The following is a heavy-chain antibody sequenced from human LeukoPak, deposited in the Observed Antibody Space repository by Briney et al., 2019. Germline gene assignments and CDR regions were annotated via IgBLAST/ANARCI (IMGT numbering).Heavy chain of an antibody. D-gene: IGHD6-13*01. J-gene: IGHJ4*02. V-gene: IGHV3-64*01. CDR1: GFTFSSYA. CDR2: ISSNGGST. CDR3: ARQATRIAAAGTSIDY. Sequence: GGSLRLSCAASGFTFSSYAMHWVRQAPGKGLEYVSAISSNGGSTYYANSVKGRFTISRDNSKNTLYLQMGSLRAEDMAVYYCARQATRIAAAGTSIDYWGQGTLVTVSS.